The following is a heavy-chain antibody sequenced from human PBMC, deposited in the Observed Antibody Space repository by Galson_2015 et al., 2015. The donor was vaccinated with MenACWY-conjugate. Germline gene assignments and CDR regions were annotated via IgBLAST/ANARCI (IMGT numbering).Heavy chain of an antibody. CDR1: GFTFSSYA. Sequence: SLRLSCAASGFTFSSYAMSWVRQAPGKGLEWVSYISSSSSTIYYADSVKGRFTISRDNAKNSLYLQMNSLRAEDTAVYYCARVYCGGDCYSFADAFDIWGQGTMVTVSS. CDR3: ARVYCGGDCYSFADAFDI. J-gene: IGHJ3*02. D-gene: IGHD2-21*02. CDR2: ISSSSSTI. V-gene: IGHV3-48*01.